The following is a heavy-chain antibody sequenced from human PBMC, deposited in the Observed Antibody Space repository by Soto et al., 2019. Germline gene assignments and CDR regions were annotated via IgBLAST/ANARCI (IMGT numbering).Heavy chain of an antibody. D-gene: IGHD5-18*01. CDR2: INPNSGGT. CDR1: GYTFTGYY. CDR3: ARDRSFGYGYYYYYGMDV. J-gene: IGHJ6*02. V-gene: IGHV1-2*02. Sequence: PSVKVSCKASGYTFTGYYMHWVRQAPGQGLEWMGWINPNSGGTNYAQKFQGRVTMTRDTSISTAYMELSRLRSDDTAVYYCARDRSFGYGYYYYYGMDVWGQGTTVTVSS.